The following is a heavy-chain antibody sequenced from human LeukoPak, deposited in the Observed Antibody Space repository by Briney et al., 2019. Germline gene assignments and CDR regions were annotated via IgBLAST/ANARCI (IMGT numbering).Heavy chain of an antibody. CDR1: GFTLSDHY. CDR2: IGDGGSPI. D-gene: IGHD1-1*01. Sequence: GGFLRLSCAASGFTLSDHYMSWIRQAPGKGLEWLSYIGDGGSPIFYADSVKGRFTISRDNAKTSLYLQMNSLRAEDTAVYYCARLPKLCLLPYFDYWGQGTLVTVSS. CDR3: ARLPKLCLLPYFDY. J-gene: IGHJ4*02. V-gene: IGHV3-11*04.